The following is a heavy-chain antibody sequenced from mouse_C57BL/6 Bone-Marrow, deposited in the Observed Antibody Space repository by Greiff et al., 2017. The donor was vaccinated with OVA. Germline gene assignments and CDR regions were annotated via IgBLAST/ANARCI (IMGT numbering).Heavy chain of an antibody. Sequence: EVHLVESGPGLVKPSQSRSLTCSVTGYSITSGYYWNWIRQFPGNKLEWMGYISYDGSNNYNPSLKNRISITRDTSKNQFFLKLNSVTTEDTATYYCAREGYYGSYWGQGTLVTVSA. V-gene: IGHV3-6*01. D-gene: IGHD1-1*01. CDR1: GYSITSGYY. CDR3: AREGYYGSY. CDR2: ISYDGSN. J-gene: IGHJ3*01.